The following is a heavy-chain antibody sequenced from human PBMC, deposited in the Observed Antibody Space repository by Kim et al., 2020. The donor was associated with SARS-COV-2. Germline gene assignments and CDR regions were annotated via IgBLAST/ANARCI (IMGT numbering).Heavy chain of an antibody. V-gene: IGHV3-64D*09. CDR1: GFTLSNHK. D-gene: IGHD3-3*02. CDR2: ISPNGDTT. CDR3: VRDGIGFDY. Sequence: GGSLRLSCSASGFTLSNHKMHWVRQAPGKGLRFVSAISPNGDTTYYADSVKGRFTVSRDNSKNTLYLQMSSLRAEDTAVYYCVRDGIGFDYWGQGTLVTV. J-gene: IGHJ4*02.